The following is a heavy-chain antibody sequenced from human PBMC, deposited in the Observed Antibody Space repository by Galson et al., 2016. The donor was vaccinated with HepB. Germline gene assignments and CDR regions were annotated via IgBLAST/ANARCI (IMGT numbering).Heavy chain of an antibody. V-gene: IGHV4-61*08. J-gene: IGHJ5*02. Sequence: SETLSLTCTVPGDSVTSGAYYWTWIRQPPGRGLECIGYIHSNGNTYYNPSLKGRITMSVDTSANQFSLTLISATAADTAVYYCAAAPLEPARSGKLYHWSQGTLVAFSS. CDR2: IHSNGNT. D-gene: IGHD1-1*01. CDR1: GDSVTSGAYY. CDR3: AAAPLEPARSGKLYH.